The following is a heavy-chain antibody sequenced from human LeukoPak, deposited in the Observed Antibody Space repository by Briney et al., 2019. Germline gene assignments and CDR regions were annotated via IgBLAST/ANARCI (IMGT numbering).Heavy chain of an antibody. CDR2: ISSSSSYI. V-gene: IGHV3-21*01. D-gene: IGHD6-19*01. CDR3: ARDDDGAGTFDY. J-gene: IGHJ4*02. CDR1: GFTFSSDS. Sequence: PGGSLRLSCAASGFTFSSDSMNWVRQAPGKGLEWVSSISSSSSYIYYADSVKGRFTISRDNAKNSLYLQMNSLRAEDTAVYYCARDDDGAGTFDYWGQGTLVTVSS.